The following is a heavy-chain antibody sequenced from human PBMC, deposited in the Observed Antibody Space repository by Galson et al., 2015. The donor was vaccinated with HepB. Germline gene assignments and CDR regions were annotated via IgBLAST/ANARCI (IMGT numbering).Heavy chain of an antibody. Sequence: SLRLSCAASGFTFSSYAMHWVRQAPGKGLEWVAVISYDGSNKYYADSVKGRFTISRDNSKNTLYLQMNSLRAEDTAVYYCAPLWFGELPLDYWGQGTLVTVSS. CDR3: APLWFGELPLDY. CDR2: ISYDGSNK. D-gene: IGHD3-10*01. J-gene: IGHJ4*02. CDR1: GFTFSSYA. V-gene: IGHV3-30*04.